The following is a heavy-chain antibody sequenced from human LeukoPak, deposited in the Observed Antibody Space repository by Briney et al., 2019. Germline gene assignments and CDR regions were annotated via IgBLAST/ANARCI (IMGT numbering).Heavy chain of an antibody. D-gene: IGHD1-14*01. CDR3: ARLVTGKTNWFDP. J-gene: IGHJ5*02. CDR1: GGSVSTHY. CDR2: IYYSGST. V-gene: IGHV4-59*08. Sequence: SETLSLTCSVSGGSVSTHYWSWIRQPPGKGLEWIGYIYYSGSTNYNPSLKSRVTISLDTSKNQFSLKLSSVTAADTAVYYCARLVTGKTNWFDPWGQGTLVTVSS.